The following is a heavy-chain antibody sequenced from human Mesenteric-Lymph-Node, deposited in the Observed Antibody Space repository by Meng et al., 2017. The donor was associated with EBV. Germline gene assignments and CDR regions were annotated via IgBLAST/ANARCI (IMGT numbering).Heavy chain of an antibody. Sequence: QGQLVRSGAEVKKPGASVKVSCKAFGYSFTSTYIHWVRQAPGQGLEWMGMIDSNGGRSTYAQKFQGRVTMTRDTSTSTVYLELSSLRSEDTAVFYCARPPGGRFSYFDYWGQGTLVTVSS. CDR2: IDSNGGRS. CDR3: ARPPGGRFSYFDY. J-gene: IGHJ4*02. V-gene: IGHV1-46*01. CDR1: GYSFTSTY. D-gene: IGHD1-14*01.